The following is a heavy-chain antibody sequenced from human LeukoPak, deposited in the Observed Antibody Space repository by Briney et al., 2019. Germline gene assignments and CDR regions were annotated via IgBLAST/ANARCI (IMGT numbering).Heavy chain of an antibody. CDR3: ARGNIVVVPAAIPEPLNEFDY. V-gene: IGHV4-30-2*01. CDR2: IYHSGST. J-gene: IGHJ4*02. D-gene: IGHD2-2*02. Sequence: SETLSLTCAVSGGSISSGGYSWSWIRQPPGKGLEWIGYIYHSGSTYYNPSLKSRVTISVDTSKNQFSLKLSSVTAADTAVYYCARGNIVVVPAAIPEPLNEFDYWGQGTLVTVSS. CDR1: GGSISSGGYS.